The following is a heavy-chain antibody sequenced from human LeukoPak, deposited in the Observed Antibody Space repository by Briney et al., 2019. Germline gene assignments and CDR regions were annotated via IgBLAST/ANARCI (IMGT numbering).Heavy chain of an antibody. Sequence: ASVKVSCKASGYTFTNYGISWVRPAPGQGLEWVGWISADNGNKYYTQNFQGRVSMTRDTSTNTAYMEVRSLRSDETAVFYCARVDILTGYLFFDSWGQGTLVTVSS. CDR3: ARVDILTGYLFFDS. J-gene: IGHJ4*02. V-gene: IGHV1-18*01. CDR1: GYTFTNYG. D-gene: IGHD3-9*01. CDR2: ISADNGNK.